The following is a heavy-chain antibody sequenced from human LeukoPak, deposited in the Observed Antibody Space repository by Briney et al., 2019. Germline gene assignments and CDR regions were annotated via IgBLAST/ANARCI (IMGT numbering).Heavy chain of an antibody. D-gene: IGHD2-15*01. Sequence: GGSLRLSCAASGFTFSSYAMSWVRQAPGKGLEWVSGINWNGGSTGYADSVKGRFTIPRDNAKNSLYLQMNSLRAEDTALYYCARDGGLPYYFDYWGQGTLVTVSS. CDR3: ARDGGLPYYFDY. CDR1: GFTFSSYA. J-gene: IGHJ4*02. V-gene: IGHV3-20*04. CDR2: INWNGGST.